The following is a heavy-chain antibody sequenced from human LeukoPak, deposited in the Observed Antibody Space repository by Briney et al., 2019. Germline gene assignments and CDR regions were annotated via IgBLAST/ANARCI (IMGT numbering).Heavy chain of an antibody. CDR3: ARRGGTPLPAAFDI. CDR2: IYSGGST. CDR1: EFSVGSNY. V-gene: IGHV3-66*04. J-gene: IGHJ3*02. Sequence: GESLRLSCAASEFSVGSNYMTWVRQAPGKGLEWVSLIYSGGSTYYADSVKGRFTISRDNSKNTLYLQMNSLRVEDTAMYYCARRGGTPLPAAFDIWGQGTMVTVSS. D-gene: IGHD2-15*01.